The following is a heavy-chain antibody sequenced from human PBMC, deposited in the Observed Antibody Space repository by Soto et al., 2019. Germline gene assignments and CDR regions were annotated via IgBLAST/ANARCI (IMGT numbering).Heavy chain of an antibody. CDR1: GFTFSNAW. J-gene: IGHJ3*02. CDR2: IKSKTDGGTT. D-gene: IGHD2-2*01. V-gene: IGHV3-15*01. Sequence: GESLKISCAASGFTFSNAWMSWVRQAPGKGLEWVGRIKSKTDGGTTDYAAPVKGRFTISRDDSKNTLYLQMNSLKTEDTAVYYCTTYLVVVPAAMRDDAFDIWGQGTMVPVSS. CDR3: TTYLVVVPAAMRDDAFDI.